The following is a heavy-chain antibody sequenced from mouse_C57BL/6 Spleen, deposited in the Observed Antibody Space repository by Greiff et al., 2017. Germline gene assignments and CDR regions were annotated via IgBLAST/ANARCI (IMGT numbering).Heavy chain of an antibody. J-gene: IGHJ4*01. Sequence: VQLQQPGAELVKPGASVKMSCKASGHTFTSYWITWVKQRPGQGLEWIGDIYPGSGSTNYNEKFKSKATLTLDTSSSTAYMQLSSLKSEDSAVYYCARKGKLLHYAMDYWGQGTSVTVSS. CDR1: GHTFTSYW. D-gene: IGHD1-1*01. CDR2: IYPGSGST. CDR3: ARKGKLLHYAMDY. V-gene: IGHV1-55*01.